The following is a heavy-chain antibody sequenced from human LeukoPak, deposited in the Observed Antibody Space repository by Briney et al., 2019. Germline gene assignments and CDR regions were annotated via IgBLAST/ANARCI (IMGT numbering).Heavy chain of an antibody. CDR1: GGSFSGYY. Sequence: SETLSLTCAVYGGSFSGYYWSWIRQPPGKGLEWIGEINHSGSTNYNPSLKSRVTISVDTSKNQFSLKLSSVTAADTAVYYCARAPSLDGSGGYYNRRENWFDPWGQGTLVTVSS. D-gene: IGHD3-10*01. CDR2: INHSGST. CDR3: ARAPSLDGSGGYYNRRENWFDP. V-gene: IGHV4-34*01. J-gene: IGHJ5*02.